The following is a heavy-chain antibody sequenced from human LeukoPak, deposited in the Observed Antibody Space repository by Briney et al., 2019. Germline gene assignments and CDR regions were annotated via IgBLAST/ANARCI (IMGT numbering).Heavy chain of an antibody. CDR2: INPSGGTT. CDR3: AREDDTGRYMGDDAFDI. CDR1: GYTFTSSY. J-gene: IGHJ3*02. Sequence: ASVKVSCKASGYTFTSSYMHWVRQAPGQGLEWVGIINPSGGTTIYPQKFRGRLTITADIPTSTVYMELSSLRSEDTAVYYCAREDDTGRYMGDDAFDIWGQGTMVTVSS. D-gene: IGHD1-26*01. V-gene: IGHV1-46*01.